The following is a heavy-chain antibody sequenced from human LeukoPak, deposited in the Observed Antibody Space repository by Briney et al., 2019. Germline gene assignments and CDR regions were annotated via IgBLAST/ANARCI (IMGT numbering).Heavy chain of an antibody. CDR1: GFTFSSYW. D-gene: IGHD1-26*01. CDR3: ARPNSQILVGPNPSDAFDI. Sequence: GGSLRLSCAASGFTFSSYWMSWVRQAPGKGLEWVANIKQDGSEKYYVDSVRGRFTISRDNAKNSLYLQMNSLRAEDTAVYYCARPNSQILVGPNPSDAFDIWGQGTMVTVSS. J-gene: IGHJ3*02. V-gene: IGHV3-7*01. CDR2: IKQDGSEK.